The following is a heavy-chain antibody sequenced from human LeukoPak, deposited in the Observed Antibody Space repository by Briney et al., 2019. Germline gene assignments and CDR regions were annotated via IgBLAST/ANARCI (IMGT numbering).Heavy chain of an antibody. CDR1: GGSISSGSYY. D-gene: IGHD6-13*01. V-gene: IGHV4-61*02. J-gene: IGHJ5*02. Sequence: PSETLSLTCTVSGGSISSGSYYWSWIRQPAGKGLEWIGRIYTSGSTNYNPSLKSRVTISVDTSKNQFSLKLSSVTAADTAVYYCAREGAPAAGTHWFDPWGQGTLVTVSS. CDR2: IYTSGST. CDR3: AREGAPAAGTHWFDP.